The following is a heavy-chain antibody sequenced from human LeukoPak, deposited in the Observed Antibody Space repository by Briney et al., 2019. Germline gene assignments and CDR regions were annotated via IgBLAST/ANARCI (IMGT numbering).Heavy chain of an antibody. CDR2: INCNDGST. V-gene: IGHV1-2*02. CDR3: ARDEGSTYNQLDS. Sequence: ASVKVSCKASRYTFDNFYIHWVRQAPGQGPEWMGWINCNDGSTNFAQKFQGRVTMTRVTAMSTVYMDLSGLGPDDTAIYYCARDEGSTYNQLDSWGQGTLVTVSS. D-gene: IGHD1-14*01. CDR1: RYTFDNFY. J-gene: IGHJ5*01.